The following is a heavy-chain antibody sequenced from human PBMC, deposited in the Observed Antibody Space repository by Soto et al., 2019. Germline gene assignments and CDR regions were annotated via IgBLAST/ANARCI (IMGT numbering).Heavy chain of an antibody. CDR3: ARGDYYDSSGYYYNDI. CDR1: GGSISSSNW. CDR2: IYHSGST. Sequence: SETLSLTCAVSGGSISSSNWWSWVRQPPGKGLEWIGEIYHSGSTNYNPSLKSRVTISVDKSKNQFSLKLSSVTAADTAVYYCARGDYYDSSGYYYNDIWGQGTMVTVSS. J-gene: IGHJ3*02. D-gene: IGHD3-22*01. V-gene: IGHV4-4*02.